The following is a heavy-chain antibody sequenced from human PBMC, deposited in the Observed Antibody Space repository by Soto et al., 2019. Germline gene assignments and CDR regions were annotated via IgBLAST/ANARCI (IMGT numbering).Heavy chain of an antibody. V-gene: IGHV1-18*01. D-gene: IGHD1-1*01. Sequence: QVHLVQSGAEVKKPGASVKVSCKGSGYAFTTYGITWVRQAPGQGLEWMGWISAHNGNTNYAQKLQGRVTVTRDTSTSTASMALRSPRSDDTAVYYCARGRYGDYWGQGALVTVSS. J-gene: IGHJ4*02. CDR1: GYAFTTYG. CDR3: ARGRYGDY. CDR2: ISAHNGNT.